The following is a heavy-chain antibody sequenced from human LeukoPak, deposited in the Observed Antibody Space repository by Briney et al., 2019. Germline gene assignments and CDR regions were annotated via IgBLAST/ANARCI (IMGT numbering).Heavy chain of an antibody. J-gene: IGHJ4*02. V-gene: IGHV3-23*01. D-gene: IGHD6-13*01. CDR3: ATLWGQQLVGHVPFDY. Sequence: PGGSLRLSCAASGFTFSSYAMSWVRQAPGKGLEWVSAISGSGGSTYYADSVKGRFTISRGNSKNTLYLQMNSLRAEDTAVYYCATLWGQQLVGHVPFDYWGQGTLVTVSS. CDR1: GFTFSSYA. CDR2: ISGSGGST.